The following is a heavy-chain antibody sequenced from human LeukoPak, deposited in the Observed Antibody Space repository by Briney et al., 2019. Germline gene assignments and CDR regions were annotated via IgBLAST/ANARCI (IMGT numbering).Heavy chain of an antibody. J-gene: IGHJ4*02. V-gene: IGHV1-2*02. CDR2: INPNSGDT. D-gene: IGHD5-12*01. Sequence: ASVKVSCKASGYTFTGYYMHWVRQAPGQGLEWMGWINPNSGDTNYAQKFQGRVTMTRDTSISTAYMELSRLRSDDTAVYYCASGYSGYDSRVDYWGQGTLVTVSS. CDR1: GYTFTGYY. CDR3: ASGYSGYDSRVDY.